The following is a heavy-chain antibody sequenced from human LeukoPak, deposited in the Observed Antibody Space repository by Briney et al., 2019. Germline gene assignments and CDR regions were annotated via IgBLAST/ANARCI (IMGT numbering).Heavy chain of an antibody. Sequence: SETLSLTCTVSGGSISSGGYYWSWIRQHPGKGLEWIGYIYYGGSTYYNPSLKSRVTISVDTSKNQFSLNLSSVTAADTAVYYCARGGTVATPSYWGQGTLVTVSS. D-gene: IGHD4-23*01. V-gene: IGHV4-31*03. CDR2: IYYGGST. CDR3: ARGGTVATPSY. CDR1: GGSISSGGYY. J-gene: IGHJ4*02.